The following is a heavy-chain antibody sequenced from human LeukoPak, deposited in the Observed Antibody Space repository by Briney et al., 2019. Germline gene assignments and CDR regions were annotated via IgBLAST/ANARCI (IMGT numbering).Heavy chain of an antibody. CDR1: GGTFSSYA. CDR3: ARSGGPNWFDP. Sequence: GASVKVSCKASGGTFSSYAISWVRQAPGQGLEWMGRIIPILGIANYARKFQGRVTITADKSTSTAYMELSSLRSEDTAVYYCARSGGPNWFDPWGQGTLVTVSS. J-gene: IGHJ5*02. V-gene: IGHV1-69*04. D-gene: IGHD1-1*01. CDR2: IIPILGIA.